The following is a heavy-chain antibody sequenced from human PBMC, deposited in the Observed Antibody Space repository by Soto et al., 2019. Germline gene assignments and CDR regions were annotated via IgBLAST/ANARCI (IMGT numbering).Heavy chain of an antibody. CDR1: GFTFSSCA. CDR3: ARDFRIAVPGNFDY. D-gene: IGHD6-19*01. Sequence: GGSLRLSCAASGFTFSSCAMHWVRQAPGKGLEWVALISYDGSNKYYADSVKGRFTISRDNSKNTLYLQMNSLRAEDTAVYYCARDFRIAVPGNFDYWGQGTPVTVAS. CDR2: ISYDGSNK. V-gene: IGHV3-30-3*01. J-gene: IGHJ4*02.